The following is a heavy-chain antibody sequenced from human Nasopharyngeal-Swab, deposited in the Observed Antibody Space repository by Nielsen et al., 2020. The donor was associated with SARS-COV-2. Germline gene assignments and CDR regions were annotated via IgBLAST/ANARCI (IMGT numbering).Heavy chain of an antibody. D-gene: IGHD4/OR15-4a*01. CDR3: AREGVKYQVLHNWFDS. CDR2: ISYDGGNQ. Sequence: GSLKISCAASEFIFSSYAMHWVRQAPGKGLEWVALISYDGGNQYYADSVKGRFTISRDNSKNTLYLQMNSLRIEDTAVYYCAREGVKYQVLHNWFDSWGQGTLVTVSS. V-gene: IGHV3-30*04. CDR1: EFIFSSYA. J-gene: IGHJ5*01.